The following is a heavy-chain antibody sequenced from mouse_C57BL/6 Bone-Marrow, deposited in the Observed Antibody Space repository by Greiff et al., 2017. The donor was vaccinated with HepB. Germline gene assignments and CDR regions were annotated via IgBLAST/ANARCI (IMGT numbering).Heavy chain of an antibody. D-gene: IGHD2-5*01. CDR1: GFTFSSYA. Sequence: DVKLVESGGGLVKPGGSLKLSCAASGFTFSSYAMSWVRQTPEKRLEWVATISDGGSYTYYPDNVKGRFTISRDNAKNNLYLQMSHLKSEDTAMYYCSRGGPNIVTTCYFDGWGTGTTVTVSS. CDR2: ISDGGSYT. CDR3: SRGGPNIVTTCYFDG. V-gene: IGHV5-4*03. J-gene: IGHJ1*03.